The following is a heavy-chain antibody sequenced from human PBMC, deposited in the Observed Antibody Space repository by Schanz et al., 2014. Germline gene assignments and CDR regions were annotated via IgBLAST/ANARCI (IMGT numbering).Heavy chain of an antibody. CDR1: GDSMKSHY. CDR2: IFTGGSS. J-gene: IGHJ4*02. V-gene: IGHV4-4*07. D-gene: IGHD3-3*01. CDR3: ARVSRGGVFDF. Sequence: QVQLRESGPRLVKPSETLSLNCTVSGDSMKSHYWTWIRQPAGQGLEWVGRIFTGGSSDYNRSFKSRTTMSIDTSKNYLSLNLNSVTAADTAFYFCARVSRGGVFDFWGPGILVTVSS.